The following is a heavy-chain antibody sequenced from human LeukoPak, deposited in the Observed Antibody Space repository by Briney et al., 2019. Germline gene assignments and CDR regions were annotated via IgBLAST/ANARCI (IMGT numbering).Heavy chain of an antibody. V-gene: IGHV1-69*04. CDR1: GGTFSSYA. CDR2: IIPIFGIA. CDR3: ASSAYAYHDAFDI. D-gene: IGHD3-16*01. Sequence: SVKVSCKASGGTFSSYAISWVRQAPGQGLEWMGRIIPIFGIANYAQKFQGRVTITADKSTSTACMELSSLRSEDTAVYYCASSAYAYHDAFDIWGQGTMVTVSS. J-gene: IGHJ3*02.